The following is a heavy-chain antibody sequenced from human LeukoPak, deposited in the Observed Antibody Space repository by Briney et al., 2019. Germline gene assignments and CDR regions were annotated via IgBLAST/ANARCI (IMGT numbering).Heavy chain of an antibody. CDR1: GGSVNSYY. V-gene: IGHV4-59*02. Sequence: SETLSLTCTVSGGSVNSYYWGWIRQPPGKGLEWIGYIYYSGSTNYNPSLKSRVTISVDTSKNQFSLKLSSVTAADTAVYYCARDYYDTSGYYSISISWFDPWGQGTLVTVSS. D-gene: IGHD3-22*01. CDR3: ARDYYDTSGYYSISISWFDP. CDR2: IYYSGST. J-gene: IGHJ5*02.